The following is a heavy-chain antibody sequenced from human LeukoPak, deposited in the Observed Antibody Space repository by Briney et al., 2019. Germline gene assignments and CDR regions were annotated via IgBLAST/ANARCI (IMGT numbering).Heavy chain of an antibody. CDR3: ARDQTAVAGTSEIDY. D-gene: IGHD6-19*01. CDR1: GFTFSSYW. CDR2: IKQDGSEK. J-gene: IGHJ4*02. Sequence: GGSLRLSCAASGFTFSSYWMSWVRQAPGKGLEWVANIKQDGSEKYYVDSVKGRFTISRDNAKNSLCLQMNSLRAEDTAVYYCARDQTAVAGTSEIDYWGQGTLVTVSS. V-gene: IGHV3-7*01.